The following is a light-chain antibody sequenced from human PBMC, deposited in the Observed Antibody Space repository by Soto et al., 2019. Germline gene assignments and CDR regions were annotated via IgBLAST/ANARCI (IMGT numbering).Light chain of an antibody. CDR2: KAP. J-gene: IGKJ4*01. V-gene: IGKV1-5*03. CDR1: QSINSW. CDR3: QQYDSYSGT. Sequence: DIQMTQSPSTLSASVGDRVTITCRASQSINSWLAWYQQKPGKAPKLLIYKAPSLESGVPSRFSGSASGTEFTLTISSLQPDDFATYYCQQYDSYSGTFGGGTKVEIK.